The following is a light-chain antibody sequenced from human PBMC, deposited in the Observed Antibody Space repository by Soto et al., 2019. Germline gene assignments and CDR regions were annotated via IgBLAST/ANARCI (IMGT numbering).Light chain of an antibody. J-gene: IGKJ1*01. CDR2: DGS. V-gene: IGKV1-5*01. CDR1: QRISSW. Sequence: DIHMTQSPSTLSASVGDRVTITCRASQRISSWLAWYQQKPGKAPKFLIYDGSTLESGVPARFSGSGSGTEFTLTISSLQPDDFGTYFCQQYDSYPWTFGQGTKVDIK. CDR3: QQYDSYPWT.